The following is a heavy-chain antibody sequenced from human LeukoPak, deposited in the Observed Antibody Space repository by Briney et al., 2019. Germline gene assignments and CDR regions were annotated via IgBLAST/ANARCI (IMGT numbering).Heavy chain of an antibody. CDR1: GGSVSSGRYY. D-gene: IGHD6-13*01. Sequence: PSETLSLTCTVSGGSVSSGRYYWSWIRQPPGKGLEGIGYIYYSESTNYNPSLKRRVAISVDTSKNQFSLKLSSVTAADPAVYYCAREMEDSSSWYWGWGQGALVTVSS. CDR3: AREMEDSSSWYWG. CDR2: IYYSEST. J-gene: IGHJ4*02. V-gene: IGHV4-61*01.